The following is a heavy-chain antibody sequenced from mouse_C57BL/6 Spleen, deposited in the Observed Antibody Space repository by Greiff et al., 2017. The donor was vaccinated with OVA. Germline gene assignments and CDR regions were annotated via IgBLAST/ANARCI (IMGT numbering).Heavy chain of an antibody. D-gene: IGHD2-4*01. Sequence: ESGPGLVKPSQSLSLTCSVTGYSITSGYYWNWIRQFPGNKLEWMGYISYDGSNNYNPSLKNRISITRDTSKNQFFLKLNSVTTEDTATYYCARDSGDYDPAWFAYWGQGTLVTVSA. CDR3: ARDSGDYDPAWFAY. CDR2: ISYDGSN. CDR1: GYSITSGYY. V-gene: IGHV3-6*01. J-gene: IGHJ3*01.